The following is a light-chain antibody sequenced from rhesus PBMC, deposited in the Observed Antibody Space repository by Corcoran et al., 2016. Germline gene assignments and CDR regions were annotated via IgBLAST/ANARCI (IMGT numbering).Light chain of an antibody. V-gene: IGKV1-22*01. Sequence: DIQMTQSPSSLSASVGDTVTITCRASQGISSWSAWYQQKPGKAPKLLIYKASSLQSGVPSRLSGSGSGTDFNLAISRLQSEDFATYYCQQYSSRPLTFGGGTKVEIK. CDR1: QGISSW. J-gene: IGKJ4*01. CDR3: QQYSSRPLT. CDR2: KAS.